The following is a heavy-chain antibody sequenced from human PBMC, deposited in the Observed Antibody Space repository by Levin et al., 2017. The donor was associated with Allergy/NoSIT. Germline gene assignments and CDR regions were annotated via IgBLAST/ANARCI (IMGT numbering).Heavy chain of an antibody. V-gene: IGHV1-69*01. CDR2: IIPIFARG. J-gene: IGHJ1*01. Sequence: AGESLKISCKASGGTFSTYGISWVRQAPGQGLEWMGGIIPIFARGHYAQKFQGRVTITADESTSTVYMDLSSLRSEDTAVYFCARLGNGHSTHFQDWGQGTLITVSS. CDR3: ARLGNGHSTHFQD. D-gene: IGHD5-24*01. CDR1: GGTFSTYG.